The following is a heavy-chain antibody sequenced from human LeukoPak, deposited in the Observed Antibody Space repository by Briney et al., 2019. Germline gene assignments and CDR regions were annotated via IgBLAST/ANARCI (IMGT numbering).Heavy chain of an antibody. J-gene: IGHJ6*02. CDR1: GFTFSSYW. Sequence: GGSLRLSCAASGFTFSSYWMHWVRQAPGKGLVWVSRINSDGSSTSYADSVKGRFTISRDNAKNTLYLQMNSLRAEDTAVYYCARDPTLHYDSSGYYPTNYYYYGMDVWGQGTTVTVSS. D-gene: IGHD3-22*01. CDR3: ARDPTLHYDSSGYYPTNYYYYGMDV. CDR2: INSDGSST. V-gene: IGHV3-74*01.